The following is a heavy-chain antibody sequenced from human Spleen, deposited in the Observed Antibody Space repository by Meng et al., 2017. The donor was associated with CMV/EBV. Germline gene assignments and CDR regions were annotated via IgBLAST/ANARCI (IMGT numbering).Heavy chain of an antibody. CDR2: ISNTGQTI. CDR3: ARSVGTAAGAGMDV. V-gene: IGHV3-11*01. D-gene: IGHD6-13*01. Sequence: GGSLRLSCAASGFTFSDYYMSWIRQAPGKGLEWILYISNTGQTIYYADSVKGRFTVSRDIAKSSLYLQMNSLRAEDTALYHCARSVGTAAGAGMDVWGQGTTVTVSS. CDR1: GFTFSDYY. J-gene: IGHJ6*02.